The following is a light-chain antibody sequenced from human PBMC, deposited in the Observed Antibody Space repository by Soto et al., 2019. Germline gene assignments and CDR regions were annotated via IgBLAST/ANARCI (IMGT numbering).Light chain of an antibody. CDR2: CAS. CDR1: QSVSSTY. J-gene: IGKJ2*01. CDR3: QENASSSYT. V-gene: IGKV3-20*01. Sequence: EIVLTQSPGTLSLSPGERATLSCRASQSVSSTYLAWYQQNPGQAPRLLINCASSRATGIPDRFSGSGSGTDLILTISQPEPEDFAVYFWQENASSSYTFGQGTKLEI.